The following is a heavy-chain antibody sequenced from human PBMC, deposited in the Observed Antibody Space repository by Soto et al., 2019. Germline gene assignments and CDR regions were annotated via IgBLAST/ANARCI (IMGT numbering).Heavy chain of an antibody. V-gene: IGHV3-21*01. J-gene: IGHJ4*02. Sequence: GGSLRPSCAASGFTFSSYSMNWVRQAPGKGLEWVSSITSSSSYIYYADSVKGRFTISRDNAKNSLYLQMNSLRAEDTAAYYCARAGVVGAKGIFDSWGQATLVTASS. CDR2: ITSSSSYI. CDR3: ARAGVVGAKGIFDS. CDR1: GFTFSSYS. D-gene: IGHD1-26*01.